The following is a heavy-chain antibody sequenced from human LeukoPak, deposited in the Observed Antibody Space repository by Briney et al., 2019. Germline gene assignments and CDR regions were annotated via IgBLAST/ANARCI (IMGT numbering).Heavy chain of an antibody. CDR3: ARRGERYYDSSGYYPGVNFDY. Sequence: GESLKISCKGSGYKFTNYWIGWVRQMPGKGLEWMGIIYPGDSDTRYSPSFQGQVTISADKSISTAYLQWSGLKASDTAMYYCARRGERYYDSSGYYPGVNFDYWGQGTLVTVSS. V-gene: IGHV5-51*01. J-gene: IGHJ4*02. CDR2: IYPGDSDT. D-gene: IGHD3-22*01. CDR1: GYKFTNYW.